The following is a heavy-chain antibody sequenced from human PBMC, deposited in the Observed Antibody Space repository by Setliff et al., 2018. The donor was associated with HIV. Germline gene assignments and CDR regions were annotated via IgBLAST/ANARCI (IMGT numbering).Heavy chain of an antibody. CDR1: AFTFSNYN. CDR3: ASSYPNYNYGNYDFWSGYYHDDAFDI. CDR2: ISYYGNKK. J-gene: IGHJ3*02. V-gene: IGHV3-30*04. D-gene: IGHD3-3*01. Sequence: GGSLRLSCAASAFTFSNYNIHWVRQAPGKGLEWVAFISYYGNKKYYADSVKGRFTIYRDNSKNTLYLQMDSLRTEDTAVYYCASSYPNYNYGNYDFWSGYYHDDAFDIWGQGTMVTVSS.